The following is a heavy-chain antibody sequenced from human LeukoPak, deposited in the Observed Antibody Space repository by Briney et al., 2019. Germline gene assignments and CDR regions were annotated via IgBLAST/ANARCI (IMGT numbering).Heavy chain of an antibody. J-gene: IGHJ4*02. CDR2: IWYDGSNK. CDR1: GFTFSSYG. D-gene: IGHD1-26*01. CDR3: ARGCGSLALGY. Sequence: PGRSLRLSCAASGFTFSSYGMHWVRQAPGKGLEWVAVIWYDGSNKYYGDSVKGRFTISRDNSKNTLYLQMNSLRAEDTAVYYCARGCGSLALGYWGQGTLVAVSS. V-gene: IGHV3-33*01.